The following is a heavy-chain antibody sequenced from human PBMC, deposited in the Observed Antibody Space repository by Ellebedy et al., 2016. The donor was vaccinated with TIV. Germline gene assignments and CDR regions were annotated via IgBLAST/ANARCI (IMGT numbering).Heavy chain of an antibody. CDR3: ARTLVVAGTSGYFDY. CDR2: MNPNSGNT. Sequence: ASVKVSXKASGYTFTSYYIHWVRQATGQGLEWMGWMNPNSGNTGYAQKFQGRVTMTRNTSISTAYMELSSLRSEDTAVYYCARTLVVAGTSGYFDYWGQGTLVTVSS. J-gene: IGHJ4*02. D-gene: IGHD6-19*01. CDR1: GYTFTSYY. V-gene: IGHV1-8*02.